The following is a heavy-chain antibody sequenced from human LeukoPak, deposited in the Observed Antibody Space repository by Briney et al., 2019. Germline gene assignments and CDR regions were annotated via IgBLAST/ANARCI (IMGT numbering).Heavy chain of an antibody. CDR3: ARDAPVVRGVIIAFDY. D-gene: IGHD3-10*01. J-gene: IGHJ4*02. Sequence: ASVKVSCKASGYTFTSYYMHWVRQAPGQGLEWMGIISPSGGSTSYAQKFQGRVTMTRDTSTSTVYMELSSLRSEDTAVYYCARDAPVVRGVIIAFDYWGQGTLVTVSS. CDR2: ISPSGGST. CDR1: GYTFTSYY. V-gene: IGHV1-46*01.